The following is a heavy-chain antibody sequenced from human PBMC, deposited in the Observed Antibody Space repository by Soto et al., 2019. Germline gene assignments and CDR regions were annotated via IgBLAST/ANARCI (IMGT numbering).Heavy chain of an antibody. J-gene: IGHJ3*02. CDR2: INPGGGST. D-gene: IGHD4-17*01. CDR3: ARAVSATVVTCHVAFDI. CDR1: GYTFTSNH. Sequence: GASVKVSCKASGYTFTSNHIHWVRQAPGQGLDWMGIINPGGGSTTYSQKFQGRVTMTRDTSTGTVYMELSSLRSDDTAVYYCARAVSATVVTCHVAFDIWGQGTMVTVSS. V-gene: IGHV1-46*01.